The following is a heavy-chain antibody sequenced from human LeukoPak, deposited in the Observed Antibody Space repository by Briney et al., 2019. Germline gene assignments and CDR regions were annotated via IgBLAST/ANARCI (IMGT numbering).Heavy chain of an antibody. J-gene: IGHJ4*02. CDR2: TYYRSKWYN. CDR1: GDSVSSNSAA. V-gene: IGHV6-1*01. CDR3: ARAEVTTVTTEFDY. Sequence: SQTLSLTCAISGDSVSSNSAAWNWIRQSPSRGLEWLGRTYYRSKWYNDYAVSAKSRITINPDTSKNQFSLQLNSVTPEDTAVYYCARAEVTTVTTEFDYWGQGTLVTVSS. D-gene: IGHD4-17*01.